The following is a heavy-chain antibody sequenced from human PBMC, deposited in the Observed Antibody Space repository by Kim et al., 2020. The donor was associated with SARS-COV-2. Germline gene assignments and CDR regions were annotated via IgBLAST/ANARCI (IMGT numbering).Heavy chain of an antibody. CDR1: EITFRNYR. Sequence: GGSLRLSCAAFEITFRNYRMHWVRQAPGKGLEWLASIDTSSNYIDYADSVKGRFTISRDNAKNSLYLQMNSLTAEDTAVYYCARDSYMVVAVTTHYY. CDR3: ARDSYMVVAVTTHYY. CDR2: IDTSSNYI. V-gene: IGHV3-21*01. D-gene: IGHD6-19*01. J-gene: IGHJ6*01.